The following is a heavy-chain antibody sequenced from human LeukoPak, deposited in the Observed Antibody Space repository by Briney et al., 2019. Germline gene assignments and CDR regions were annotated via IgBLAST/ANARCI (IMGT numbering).Heavy chain of an antibody. D-gene: IGHD1-7*01. CDR1: GFTSSSYA. CDR2: ISGSGGST. CDR3: ARDAAGTCLDY. Sequence: GGSLRLSCAASGFTSSSYAMSWVRQAPGKGLEWVSAISGSGGSTYYADSVKGRFTVSRDNSKNTLYLQMNSLRAEDTAVYYCARDAAGTCLDYWGQGTLVTVSS. J-gene: IGHJ4*02. V-gene: IGHV3-23*01.